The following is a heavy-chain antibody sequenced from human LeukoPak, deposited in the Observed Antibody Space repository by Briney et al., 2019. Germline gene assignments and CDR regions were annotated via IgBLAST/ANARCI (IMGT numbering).Heavy chain of an antibody. Sequence: ASVKVSCKASGGTFSSYAISWVRQAPGKGLEWVSAISGSGGSTYYADSVKGRFTISRDNSKNTLYLQMNSLRAEDTAVYYCAKDSVYYYYGMDVWGQGTTVTVSS. CDR2: ISGSGGST. J-gene: IGHJ6*02. CDR3: AKDSVYYYYGMDV. V-gene: IGHV3-23*01. D-gene: IGHD3-10*01. CDR1: GGTFSSYA.